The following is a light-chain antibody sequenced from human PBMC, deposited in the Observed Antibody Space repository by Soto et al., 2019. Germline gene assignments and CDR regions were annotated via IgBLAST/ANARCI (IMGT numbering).Light chain of an antibody. CDR3: SAWDDSLNGSWL. CDR1: SSNIGSNT. V-gene: IGLV1-44*01. CDR2: SNN. Sequence: QSVLAQPPSASGTPGQRVTISCSGSSSNIGSNTVNWYQVFPGAAPKLLIYSNNQRPSGVPDRFSGSKSGTSASLAISGLQSEDEADYYCSAWDDSLNGSWLFGGGTKLTVL. J-gene: IGLJ3*02.